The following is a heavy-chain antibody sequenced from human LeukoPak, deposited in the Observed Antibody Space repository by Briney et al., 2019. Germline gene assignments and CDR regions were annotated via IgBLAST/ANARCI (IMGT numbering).Heavy chain of an antibody. D-gene: IGHD3-22*01. Sequence: GGSLRLSCAASGFTFSSYAMSWVRQAPGKGLEWVSAISGSGGSTYYADSVKRRFTISRDNSKNTLYLQMNSLRAEDTAVYYCAKDRADYYDSSDYDYWGQGTLVTVSS. V-gene: IGHV3-23*01. CDR1: GFTFSSYA. J-gene: IGHJ4*02. CDR2: ISGSGGST. CDR3: AKDRADYYDSSDYDY.